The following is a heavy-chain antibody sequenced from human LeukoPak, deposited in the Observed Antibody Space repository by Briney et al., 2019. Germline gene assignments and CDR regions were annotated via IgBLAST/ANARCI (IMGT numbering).Heavy chain of an antibody. D-gene: IGHD3-10*02. CDR2: IGPGPSHT. V-gene: IGHV3-21*01. J-gene: IGHJ4*02. CDR1: GFTFNTYG. Sequence: GGSLRLSCAASGFTFNTYGMNWVRQAPGKGLEWLSYIGPGPSHTYYADSVRGLFVISRDDAKSSLYLQMSSLRAEDTAVYYCARDYVTMAPDYGGLGTLVTVSS. CDR3: ARDYVTMAPDY.